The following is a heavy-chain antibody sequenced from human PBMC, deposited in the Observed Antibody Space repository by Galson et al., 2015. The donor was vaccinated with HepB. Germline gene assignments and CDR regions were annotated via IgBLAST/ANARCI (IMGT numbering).Heavy chain of an antibody. CDR1: GGSFSSYP. V-gene: IGHV1-69*13. Sequence: SVKVSCKASGGSFSSYPITWVRQAPGQGLEWVGGIIPISTTVKYAQKFQGRVTITADETTTTAYMELSSLRSEDTAVYYCARGGPYYYDRSDSAFDIWGQGTMVTVSS. CDR3: ARGGPYYYDRSDSAFDI. J-gene: IGHJ3*02. D-gene: IGHD3-22*01. CDR2: IIPISTTV.